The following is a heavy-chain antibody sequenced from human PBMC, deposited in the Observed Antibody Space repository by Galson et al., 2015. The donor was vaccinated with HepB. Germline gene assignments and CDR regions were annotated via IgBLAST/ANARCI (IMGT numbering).Heavy chain of an antibody. V-gene: IGHV3-48*01. D-gene: IGHD1-14*01. J-gene: IGHJ3*02. CDR1: GFTFSSYS. Sequence: SLRLSCAASGFTFSSYSMNWVRQAPGKGLEWVSYISSSSSTIYYADSVKGRFTISRDNAKNSLYLQMNSLRAEDTAVYYCAREGTPDQYGRSIDAFDIWGQGTMVTVSS. CDR3: AREGTPDQYGRSIDAFDI. CDR2: ISSSSSTI.